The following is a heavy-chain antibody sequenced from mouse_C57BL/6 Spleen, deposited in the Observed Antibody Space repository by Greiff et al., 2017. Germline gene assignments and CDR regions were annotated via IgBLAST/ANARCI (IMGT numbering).Heavy chain of an antibody. V-gene: IGHV1-69*01. Sequence: VQLQQPGAELVMPGASVKLSCKASGYTFTSYWMHWVKQRPGQGLEWIGEIDPSDSYTNYNQKFKGKSTLTVDKSSSTAYMQLSSLTSEDSAVYYCARFELGPYWGQGTLVTVSA. D-gene: IGHD4-1*01. J-gene: IGHJ3*01. CDR2: IDPSDSYT. CDR1: GYTFTSYW. CDR3: ARFELGPY.